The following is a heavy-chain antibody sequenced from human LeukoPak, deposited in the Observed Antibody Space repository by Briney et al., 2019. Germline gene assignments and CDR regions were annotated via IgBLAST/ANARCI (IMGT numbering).Heavy chain of an antibody. Sequence: SEPLSLTCAVYGVSFSGYYWSWIRQPPGKGLEWIGEINHSGSTNYNPSLKSRVTISVDTSKNQFSLKLSSVTAADTAVYYCARGRRWAAAAILYWGQGTLVTVSS. D-gene: IGHD6-13*01. CDR1: GVSFSGYY. V-gene: IGHV4-34*01. J-gene: IGHJ4*02. CDR2: INHSGST. CDR3: ARGRRWAAAAILY.